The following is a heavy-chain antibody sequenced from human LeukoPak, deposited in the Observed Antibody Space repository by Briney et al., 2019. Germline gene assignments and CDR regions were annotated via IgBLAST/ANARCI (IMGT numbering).Heavy chain of an antibody. CDR1: GFTVSTNC. J-gene: IGHJ4*02. D-gene: IGHD5-18*01. Sequence: GGSLRLSCAVSGFTVSTNCMTWVRQAPGKGLEWVSTTYSGGTTYYADSVMGRFTISRHNSRNTLYLQMNSLRAEDTAVYYCARVDTVMAYYFDLWGQGTLVTVSS. CDR2: TYSGGTT. CDR3: ARVDTVMAYYFDL. V-gene: IGHV3-53*04.